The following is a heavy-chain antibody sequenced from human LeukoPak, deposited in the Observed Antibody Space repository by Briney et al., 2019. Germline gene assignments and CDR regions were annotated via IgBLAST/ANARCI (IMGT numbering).Heavy chain of an antibody. D-gene: IGHD4-17*01. CDR2: ISRSSAYI. J-gene: IGHJ5*02. Sequence: GGSLRLSCAASGFTFSSYSMNWVRQAPGKGLEWVSSISRSSAYIYYADSVKGRFTISRDKAKNSVYLFMNSLRAEDTAVYYCARERTHDYGDYARWFDPWDQGTLVTVSS. CDR1: GFTFSSYS. V-gene: IGHV3-21*01. CDR3: ARERTHDYGDYARWFDP.